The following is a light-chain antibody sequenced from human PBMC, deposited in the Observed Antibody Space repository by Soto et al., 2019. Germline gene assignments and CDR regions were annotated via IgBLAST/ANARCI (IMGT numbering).Light chain of an antibody. CDR2: KAS. J-gene: IGKJ4*01. V-gene: IGKV1-5*03. Sequence: DIQMTQSPSTLSAAGGDRVTITSRASQSISSWLAGYQQKPGKVPNLLIYKASSLESGVPARFSGSGSGTEFALTISSLQPDYVATYYCQQYNRYPLTVGGGTKVEIK. CDR1: QSISSW. CDR3: QQYNRYPLT.